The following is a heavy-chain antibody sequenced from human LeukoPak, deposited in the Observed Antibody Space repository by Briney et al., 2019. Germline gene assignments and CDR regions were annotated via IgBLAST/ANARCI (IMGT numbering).Heavy chain of an antibody. Sequence: GGSLRLSCAASGFTFSSYGMHWVSQAPGKGLEWVAVIWYDGSNKYYADSVKGRFTISRDNSKNTLYLQMNSLRAEDTAVYYCARDSYDSSGYGDYWGQGTLVTVSS. CDR2: IWYDGSNK. D-gene: IGHD3-22*01. CDR1: GFTFSSYG. CDR3: ARDSYDSSGYGDY. J-gene: IGHJ4*02. V-gene: IGHV3-33*01.